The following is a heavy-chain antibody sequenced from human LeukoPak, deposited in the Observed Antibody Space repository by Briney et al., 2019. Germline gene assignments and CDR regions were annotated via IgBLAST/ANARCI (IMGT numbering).Heavy chain of an antibody. J-gene: IGHJ4*02. Sequence: SETLSLTCAVYGGSFSGYYWSWIRQPPGKGLEWIGEINHSGSTNYIPSLKSRVTISVDTSKNQFSLKLSSVTAADTAVYYCARDRGWFDYWGQGTLVTVSS. CDR1: GGSFSGYY. V-gene: IGHV4-34*01. CDR2: INHSGST. CDR3: ARDRGWFDY. D-gene: IGHD2-15*01.